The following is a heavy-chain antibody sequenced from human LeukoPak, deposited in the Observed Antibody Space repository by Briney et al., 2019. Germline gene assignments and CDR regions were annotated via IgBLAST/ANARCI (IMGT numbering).Heavy chain of an antibody. CDR1: GGSISSSSYY. Sequence: PSETPSLTCTVSGGSISSSSYYWGWIRQPPGKGLEWIGSIYYSGSTYYNPSLKSRVTISVDTSKNQFSLKLSSVTAADTAVYYCARLKAIQTNLFDYWGQGTLVTVSS. V-gene: IGHV4-39*01. CDR2: IYYSGST. D-gene: IGHD5-18*01. J-gene: IGHJ4*02. CDR3: ARLKAIQTNLFDY.